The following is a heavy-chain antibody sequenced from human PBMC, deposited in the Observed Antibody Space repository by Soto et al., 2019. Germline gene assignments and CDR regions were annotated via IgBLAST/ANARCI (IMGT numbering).Heavy chain of an antibody. CDR3: AREIAVLRY. D-gene: IGHD6-19*01. V-gene: IGHV3-7*01. J-gene: IGHJ4*02. CDR2: IKQDGSEK. CDR1: GFTFSNYW. Sequence: PGGSLRLSCAASGFTFSNYWMSWVRQAPGKGLEWVANIKQDGSEKYYVDAVKGRFTISRDNAKNSLYLQMNSLRAEDTAVYYCAREIAVLRYWGQGTLVTVSS.